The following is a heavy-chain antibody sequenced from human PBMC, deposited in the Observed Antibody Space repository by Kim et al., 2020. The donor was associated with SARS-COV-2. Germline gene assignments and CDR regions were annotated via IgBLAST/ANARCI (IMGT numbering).Heavy chain of an antibody. V-gene: IGHV1-24*01. CDR2: FDPEDGET. D-gene: IGHD7-27*01. CDR1: GYTLTELS. CDR3: ATGITGDQDYYYYGMDV. Sequence: ASVKVSCKVSGYTLTELSMHWVRQAPGKGLEWMGGFDPEDGETIYAQKFQGRVTMTEDTSTDTAYMELSSLRSEDTAVYYCATGITGDQDYYYYGMDVWGQGTTVTVSS. J-gene: IGHJ6*02.